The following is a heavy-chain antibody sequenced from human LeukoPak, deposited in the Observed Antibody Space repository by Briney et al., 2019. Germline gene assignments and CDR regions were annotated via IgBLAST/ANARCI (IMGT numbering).Heavy chain of an antibody. CDR2: IYYSGST. Sequence: SETLSLTCTVSGGSISTYYWSWIRQPPGKGLEWIGYIYYSGSTNYSPSLQSRVTISVDTSRNQFSLRLISVTAADTAMYYCAGSGTKTNGFDYWGQGTLVTVSS. CDR3: AGSGTKTNGFDY. J-gene: IGHJ4*02. V-gene: IGHV4-59*01. D-gene: IGHD2-8*01. CDR1: GGSISTYY.